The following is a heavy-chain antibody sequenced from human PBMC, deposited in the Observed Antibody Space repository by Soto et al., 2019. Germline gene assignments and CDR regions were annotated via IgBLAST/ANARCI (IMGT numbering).Heavy chain of an antibody. J-gene: IGHJ3*02. D-gene: IGHD4-4*01. V-gene: IGHV5-51*01. Sequence: GESLKISCKGSGYSFTSYWIGWVRQMPGKGLEWMGIIYPGDSDTRYSPSFQGQVTISADKSISTAYLQWSSLKASDTAMYYCARQETTVTDAFDIWGQGTMVTVSS. CDR2: IYPGDSDT. CDR1: GYSFTSYW. CDR3: ARQETTVTDAFDI.